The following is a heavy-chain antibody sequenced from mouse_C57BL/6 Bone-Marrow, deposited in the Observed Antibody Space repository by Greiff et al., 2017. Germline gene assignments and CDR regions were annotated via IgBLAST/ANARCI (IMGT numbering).Heavy chain of an antibody. V-gene: IGHV1-42*01. J-gene: IGHJ4*01. CDR1: GYSFTGYY. D-gene: IGHD3-2*02. CDR2: INPSTGGT. Sequence: VQLQQSGPELVKPGASVKISCKASGYSFTGYYMNWVKQSPEKSLEWIGEINPSTGGTTYNQKFKATATLTVEKSSSTAYMQLKSLTSEDSAVYYCAIRQLRLLKGYYYAMDYWGQGTSVTVSS. CDR3: AIRQLRLLKGYYYAMDY.